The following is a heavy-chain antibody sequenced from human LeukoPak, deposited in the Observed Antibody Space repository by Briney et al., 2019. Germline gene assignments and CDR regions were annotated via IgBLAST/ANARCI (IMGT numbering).Heavy chain of an antibody. CDR1: GFTFNTYN. Sequence: GGSLRLSCAASGFTFNTYNMNWVRQAPGKGLEWVSIISSGSSAIFSADALKGRFTISRDDAKNLLYLDMNSLRAEDTAVYYCARGHTAVTRHFDFWGQGTLVTVSS. D-gene: IGHD4-17*01. V-gene: IGHV3-21*01. J-gene: IGHJ4*02. CDR3: ARGHTAVTRHFDF. CDR2: ISSGSSAI.